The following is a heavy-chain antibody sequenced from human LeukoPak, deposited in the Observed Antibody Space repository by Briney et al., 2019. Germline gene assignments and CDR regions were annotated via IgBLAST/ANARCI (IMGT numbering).Heavy chain of an antibody. CDR2: ISSSSSYI. J-gene: IGHJ4*02. D-gene: IGHD1-1*01. CDR3: ARELLEDSEYYFDY. Sequence: PGRSLRLSCAASGFTFSSYSMNWVRQAPGKGLEWVSSISSSSSYIYYADSVKGRFTISRDNAKNSLYLQMNSLRAEDTAVYFCARELLEDSEYYFDYWGQGTLVTVSS. CDR1: GFTFSSYS. V-gene: IGHV3-21*01.